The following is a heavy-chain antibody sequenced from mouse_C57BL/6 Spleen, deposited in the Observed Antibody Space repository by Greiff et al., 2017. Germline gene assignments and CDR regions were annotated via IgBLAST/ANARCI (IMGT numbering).Heavy chain of an antibody. CDR3: ARGRTGTFDY. J-gene: IGHJ2*01. V-gene: IGHV3-6*01. Sequence: EVHLVESGPGLVKPSQSLSLTCSVTGYSITSGYYWNWIRQFPGNKLEWMGYISYDGSNNYNPSLKNRISITRDTSKNQFFLKLNSVTTEDTATYYCARGRTGTFDYWGQGTTLTVSS. CDR2: ISYDGSN. CDR1: GYSITSGYY. D-gene: IGHD4-1*01.